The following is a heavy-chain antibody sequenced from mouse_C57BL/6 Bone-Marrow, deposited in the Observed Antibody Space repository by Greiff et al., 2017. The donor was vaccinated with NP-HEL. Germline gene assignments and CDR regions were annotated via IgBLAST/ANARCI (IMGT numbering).Heavy chain of an antibody. Sequence: QVQLKESGAELARPGASVKLSCKASGYTFTSYGISWVKQRTGQGLEWIGEIYPRSGNTYYNEQFKGKATLTADKSSSTAYMELRSLTAEDSAVYFCARRGSRAMDYWGQGTSVTVSS. CDR1: GYTFTSYG. CDR2: IYPRSGNT. CDR3: ARRGSRAMDY. J-gene: IGHJ4*01. V-gene: IGHV1-81*01.